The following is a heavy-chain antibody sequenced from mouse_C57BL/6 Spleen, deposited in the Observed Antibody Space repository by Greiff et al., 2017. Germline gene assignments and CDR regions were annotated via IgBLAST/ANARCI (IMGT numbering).Heavy chain of an antibody. CDR3: ARGGTAQGTDAMDY. CDR1: GYTFTSYW. Sequence: QVQLQQPGAELVRPGSSVKLSCKASGYTFTSYWMDWVKQRPGQGLEWIGNIYPSDSETHYNQKFKDKATLTVDKSSSTAYMQLSSLTSEDSAVYYCARGGTAQGTDAMDYWGQGTSGTVSS. V-gene: IGHV1-61*01. J-gene: IGHJ4*01. D-gene: IGHD3-2*02. CDR2: IYPSDSET.